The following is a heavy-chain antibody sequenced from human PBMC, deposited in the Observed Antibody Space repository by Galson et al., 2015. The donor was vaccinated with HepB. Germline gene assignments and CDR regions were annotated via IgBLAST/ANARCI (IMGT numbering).Heavy chain of an antibody. Sequence: SLRLSCAASGFTFSSYSMNWVRQAPGKGLEWVSSISSSSSYTYYADSVKGRFTISRDNSKNTLYLQMSSLRAEDTAVYYCVKGPGYSQPSYYYYGMDFWGQGTTVTVSS. CDR1: GFTFSSYS. CDR2: ISSSSSYT. V-gene: IGHV3-21*01. CDR3: VKGPGYSQPSYYYYGMDF. J-gene: IGHJ6*02. D-gene: IGHD4-11*01.